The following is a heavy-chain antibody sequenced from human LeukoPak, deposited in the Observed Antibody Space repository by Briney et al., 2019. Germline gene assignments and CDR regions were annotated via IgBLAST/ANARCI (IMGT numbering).Heavy chain of an antibody. J-gene: IGHJ3*02. D-gene: IGHD3-22*01. Sequence: ASVKVSCKASGYTFTSYYMHWVRQAPGQGLEWMGIINPSGGSTSYAQKFQGRVTMTRDTSTSTVYMELSSLRSEDTAVYYCATLRPYYYDSSGYHRWDSAFDIWGQGTMVTVSS. CDR3: ATLRPYYYDSSGYHRWDSAFDI. CDR2: INPSGGST. V-gene: IGHV1-46*01. CDR1: GYTFTSYY.